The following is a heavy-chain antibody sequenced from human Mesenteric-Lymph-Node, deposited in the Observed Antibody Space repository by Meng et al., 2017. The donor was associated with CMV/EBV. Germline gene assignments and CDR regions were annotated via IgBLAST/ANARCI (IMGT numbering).Heavy chain of an antibody. V-gene: IGHV1-2*02. J-gene: IGHJ6*02. CDR1: GYTFTNYY. CDR3: ARVEGGSHYYYGMDV. CDR2: INPNSGGT. D-gene: IGHD3-16*01. Sequence: ASVKVSCKASGYTFTNYYIHWVRQAPGQGLEWMGRINPNSGGTNYAQKFQGRVAMTRDTSISTAYMELSRLRSDDTAVYYCARVEGGSHYYYGMDVWGQGTTVTVSS.